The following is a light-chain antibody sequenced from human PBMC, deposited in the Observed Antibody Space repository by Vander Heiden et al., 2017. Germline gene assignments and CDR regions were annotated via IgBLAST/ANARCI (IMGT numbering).Light chain of an antibody. CDR3: QQYGSAPWT. CDR1: QSVSSIY. J-gene: IGKJ1*01. Sequence: IVLTQSPGTLSLSPGERATLSCRASQSVSSIYLAWYQQKPGQAPRLLIYGASSRATGIPDRFSGRGSGTDFTLTISRLEPEDFAVYYGQQYGSAPWTFGQGTKVEIK. CDR2: GAS. V-gene: IGKV3-20*01.